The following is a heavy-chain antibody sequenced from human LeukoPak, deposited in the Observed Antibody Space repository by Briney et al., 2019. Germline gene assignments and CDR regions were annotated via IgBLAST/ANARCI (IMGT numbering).Heavy chain of an antibody. D-gene: IGHD3-22*01. CDR2: IDPGDSDT. CDR1: GYSFTSYW. Sequence: GESLKISCKGSGYSFTSYWIGWVRQMPGKGLEWMGIIDPGDSDTRYSPSFQGQVTISADKSISTAYLQWSSLKASDTAMYYCARRPFYYDSSGYLPPNAFDIWDQGTMVTVSS. V-gene: IGHV5-51*01. J-gene: IGHJ3*02. CDR3: ARRPFYYDSSGYLPPNAFDI.